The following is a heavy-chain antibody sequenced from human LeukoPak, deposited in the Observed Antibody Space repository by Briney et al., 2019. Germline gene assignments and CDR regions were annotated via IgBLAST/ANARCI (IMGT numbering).Heavy chain of an antibody. V-gene: IGHV1-24*01. Sequence: ASVKVSCKVSGYTLTELSMHWVRQAPGKGLEWMGGFDTEDGETIYAQKFQGRVTMTEDTSTDTAYMELSSLRSEDTAVYYCATVYDTGGAFDIWGQGTMVTVSS. CDR3: ATVYDTGGAFDI. J-gene: IGHJ3*02. D-gene: IGHD3-22*01. CDR1: GYTLTELS. CDR2: FDTEDGET.